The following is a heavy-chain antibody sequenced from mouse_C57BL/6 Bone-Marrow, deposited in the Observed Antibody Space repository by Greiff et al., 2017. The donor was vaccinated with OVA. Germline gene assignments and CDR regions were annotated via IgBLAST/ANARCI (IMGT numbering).Heavy chain of an antibody. CDR2: INPNNGGT. Sequence: EVQLQQSGPELVKPGASVKISCKASGYTFTDYYMNWVKQSHGKSLEWIGDINPNNGGTSYNQKFKGKATLTVDKSSSTAYMELRSLTSEDSAVYYCARRGHMNYYGTLYAMDYWGQGTSVTVSS. V-gene: IGHV1-26*01. CDR1: GYTFTDYY. J-gene: IGHJ4*01. D-gene: IGHD1-1*01. CDR3: ARRGHMNYYGTLYAMDY.